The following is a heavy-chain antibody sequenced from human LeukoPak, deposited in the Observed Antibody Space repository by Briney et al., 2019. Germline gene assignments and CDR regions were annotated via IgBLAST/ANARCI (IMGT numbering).Heavy chain of an antibody. Sequence: GGSLRLSCAASGFTFSNYAMSWVRQAPGKGLEWVSGISASGGSYYADSVKGRFTVSRDISKNTLYLQMNSLRAEDTAVYYCAKGPYSSSWYRSDDAFDIWGQGTMVTVSS. CDR3: AKGPYSSSWYRSDDAFDI. D-gene: IGHD6-13*01. CDR1: GFTFSNYA. V-gene: IGHV3-23*01. CDR2: ISASGGS. J-gene: IGHJ3*02.